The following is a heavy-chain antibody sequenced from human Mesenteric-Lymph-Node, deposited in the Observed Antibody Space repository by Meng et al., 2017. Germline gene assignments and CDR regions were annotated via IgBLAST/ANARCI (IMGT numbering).Heavy chain of an antibody. CDR2: IPHRGSS. CDR3: LRGSGGSV. Sequence: GHLQESGPGLVKPSPTLALTCTVSGGSISSGDYYWSWIRQPPGKGLEWIGEIPHRGSSAYNPSLKSRVSMSIDKSKNQFSLKLTSVTAADTAVYHCLRGSGGSVWGQGTLVTVSS. J-gene: IGHJ1*01. CDR1: GGSISSGDYY. V-gene: IGHV4-30-4*01. D-gene: IGHD3-10*01.